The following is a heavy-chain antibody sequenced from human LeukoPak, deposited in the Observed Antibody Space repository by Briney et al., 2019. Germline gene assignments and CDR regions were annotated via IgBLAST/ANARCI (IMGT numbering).Heavy chain of an antibody. D-gene: IGHD6-13*01. J-gene: IGHJ4*02. CDR1: GGSISDYF. V-gene: IGHV4-4*07. Sequence: PSETLSLTCTVSGGSISDYFWNWVRQPAGQGLELIGRIYTSWSTNYNPSLKSRLTMSVETSKNQFSLKLKSVTAADTAVYYCARANIEAGDPIDHWGQGILVNVSS. CDR3: ARANIEAGDPIDH. CDR2: IYTSWST.